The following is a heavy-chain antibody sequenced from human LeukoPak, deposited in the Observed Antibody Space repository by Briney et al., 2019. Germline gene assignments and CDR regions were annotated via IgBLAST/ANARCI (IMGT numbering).Heavy chain of an antibody. Sequence: SVRVSCKASGGTFSSYAISWVRQAPGQGLEWMGRIIPILGIANYAQKFQGRVTITADKSTSTAYMELSSLRSEDTAVYYCARGQDIVVVVAATPQFDYWGQGTLVTVSS. J-gene: IGHJ4*02. CDR2: IIPILGIA. CDR3: ARGQDIVVVVAATPQFDY. V-gene: IGHV1-69*04. CDR1: GGTFSSYA. D-gene: IGHD2-15*01.